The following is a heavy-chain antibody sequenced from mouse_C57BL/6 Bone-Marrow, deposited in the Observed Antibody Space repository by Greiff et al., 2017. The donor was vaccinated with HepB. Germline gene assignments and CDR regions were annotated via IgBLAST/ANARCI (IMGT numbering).Heavy chain of an antibody. D-gene: IGHD3-3*01. CDR3: ARAGQLGWYFDV. J-gene: IGHJ1*03. Sequence: QVQLQQPGAELVKPGASVKMSCKASGYTFTSYWITWVKQRPGQGLEWIGAIYPGSGSTTYNEKFKGKATLTVDTSSSTAYMELSSLTSEDSAVYYCARAGQLGWYFDVWGTGTTVTVSS. CDR1: GYTFTSYW. V-gene: IGHV1-55*01. CDR2: IYPGSGST.